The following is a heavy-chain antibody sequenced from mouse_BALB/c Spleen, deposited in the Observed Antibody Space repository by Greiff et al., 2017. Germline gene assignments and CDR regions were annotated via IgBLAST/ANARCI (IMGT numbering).Heavy chain of an antibody. J-gene: IGHJ3*01. V-gene: IGHV3-6*02. CDR3: ARAYDYDGWFAY. Sequence: VQLKESGPGLVKPSQSLSLTCSVTGYSITSGYYWNWIRQFPGNKLEWMGYIRYDGSNNYHPSLKNRNSITRDTSKNRFFLKLNSVTTEDTATYYCARAYDYDGWFAYWGQGTLVTVSA. CDR1: GYSITSGYY. D-gene: IGHD2-4*01. CDR2: IRYDGSN.